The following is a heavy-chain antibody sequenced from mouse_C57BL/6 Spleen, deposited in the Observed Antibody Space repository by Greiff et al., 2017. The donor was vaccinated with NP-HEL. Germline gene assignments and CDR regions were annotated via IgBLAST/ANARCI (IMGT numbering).Heavy chain of an antibody. CDR3: ARDPYDGYPMDY. CDR1: GYTFTSYW. Sequence: QVQLQQPGTELVKPGASVKLSCKASGYTFTSYWMHWVKPRPGQGLEWIGNINPSNGGTNYNEKFKSKATLTVDKSSSTAYMQLSSLTSEDSAVYYCARDPYDGYPMDYWGQGTSVTVSS. D-gene: IGHD2-3*01. CDR2: INPSNGGT. V-gene: IGHV1-53*01. J-gene: IGHJ4*01.